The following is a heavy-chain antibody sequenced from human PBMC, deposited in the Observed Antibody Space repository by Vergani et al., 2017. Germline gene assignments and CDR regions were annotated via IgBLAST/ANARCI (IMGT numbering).Heavy chain of an antibody. CDR1: GFTFSSYA. Sequence: EVQLLESGGGLVQPGGSLRLSCAASGFTFSSYAMSWVRQAPGKGLEWVSAISGSGGSTYYADSVKGRFTISRDNSKNTLYLQMNSLRAEDTAVYYCAKGEMATIGWGGFNDYWGQGTLVTVSS. J-gene: IGHJ4*02. V-gene: IGHV3-23*01. D-gene: IGHD5-24*01. CDR3: AKGEMATIGWGGFNDY. CDR2: ISGSGGST.